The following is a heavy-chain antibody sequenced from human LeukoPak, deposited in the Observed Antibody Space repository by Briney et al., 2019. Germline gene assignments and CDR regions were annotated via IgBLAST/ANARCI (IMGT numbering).Heavy chain of an antibody. D-gene: IGHD1-26*01. CDR1: GYTFTSYD. J-gene: IGHJ4*02. CDR3: TRNFLGLNY. V-gene: IGHV1-8*01. CDR2: MNPDSGNT. Sequence: ASVKVSCKASGYTFTSYDIYWVRQATGQGLEWMGRMNPDSGNTGYAQKFQGRVAMTRGTSINTAYMELSGLRSEDTAVYYCTRNFLGLNYWGQGTLVTVSS.